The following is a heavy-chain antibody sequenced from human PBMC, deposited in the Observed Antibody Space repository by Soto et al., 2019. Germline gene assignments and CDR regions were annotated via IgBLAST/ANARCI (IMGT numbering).Heavy chain of an antibody. CDR2: FNAGNGNT. D-gene: IGHD2-2*01. CDR3: ARDGYQLLSFSVFHP. Sequence: QVPLVQSGAEVKKPGASVKVSCKASGYTFTSYAMHWVRQAPGQRLERMGWFNAGNGNTRYSQKFQGRVTTTRDTSASTAYMELSSLRSEDTAVYYCARDGYQLLSFSVFHPWGRGTLVAVSS. J-gene: IGHJ5*02. V-gene: IGHV1-3*01. CDR1: GYTFTSYA.